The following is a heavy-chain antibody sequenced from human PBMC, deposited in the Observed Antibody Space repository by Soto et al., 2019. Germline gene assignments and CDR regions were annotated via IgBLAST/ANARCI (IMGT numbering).Heavy chain of an antibody. V-gene: IGHV4-61*01. CDR2: LYYSGST. CDR1: GGSVSSGSYY. CDR3: ARGQAFWTGYYRMPYYFDY. J-gene: IGHJ4*02. D-gene: IGHD3-3*01. Sequence: PSETLSLTCTVSGGSVSSGSYYWSWIRQPPGKGLEYIGYLYYSGSTNYNPSLKSRVTISVDTPKNQFSLKLTSVTAVDTAIYYCARGQAFWTGYYRMPYYFDYWGQGTLVTVSS.